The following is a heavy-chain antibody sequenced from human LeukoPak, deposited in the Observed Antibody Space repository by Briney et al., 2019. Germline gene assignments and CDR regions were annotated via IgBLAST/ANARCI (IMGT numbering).Heavy chain of an antibody. CDR3: ARDRSSSGWYSWFDP. V-gene: IGHV3-74*01. J-gene: IGHJ5*02. D-gene: IGHD6-19*01. CDR2: INSDGSST. Sequence: GGSLRLSCAASGFTFSSYWMHWVRQAPGKGLVWVSRINSDGSSTSYADSVKGRFTISRDNAKNTLYLQTNSLRAEDTAVYYCARDRSSSGWYSWFDPWGQGTLVTVSS. CDR1: GFTFSSYW.